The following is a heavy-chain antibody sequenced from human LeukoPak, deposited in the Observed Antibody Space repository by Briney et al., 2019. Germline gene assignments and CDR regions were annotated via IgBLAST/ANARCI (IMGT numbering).Heavy chain of an antibody. CDR3: AKRPTQPDITEY. Sequence: AETLSLTCVVSVGSISSSSYYWGWIRQPPGKGLEWIGSIFYSGRTYYNPSLKSRAPISEDPSKTQFSLKLTSVTAAATAVYSCAKRPTQPDITEYWGEGTLVTVSS. D-gene: IGHD2-2*01. J-gene: IGHJ4*02. CDR1: VGSISSSSYY. CDR2: IFYSGRT. V-gene: IGHV4-39*01.